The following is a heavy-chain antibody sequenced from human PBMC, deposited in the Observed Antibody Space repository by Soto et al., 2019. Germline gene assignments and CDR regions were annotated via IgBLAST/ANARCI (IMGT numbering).Heavy chain of an antibody. CDR2: IYHSGST. D-gene: IGHD2-15*01. V-gene: IGHV4-30-2*01. J-gene: IGHJ4*02. CDR1: GGSISSGGYS. Sequence: PSETLSLTCAVSGGSISSGGYSWSWIRQPPGKGLEWIGYIYHSGSTYYNPSLKSRVTISVDTPKNQFSLNLRSVTAADTAVYYCGPRGAVAPRGYWGQGTLVTVSS. CDR3: GPRGAVAPRGY.